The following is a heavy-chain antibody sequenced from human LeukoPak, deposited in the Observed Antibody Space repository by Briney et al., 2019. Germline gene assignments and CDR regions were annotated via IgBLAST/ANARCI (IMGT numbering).Heavy chain of an antibody. CDR2: IFYSGIT. CDR1: GGSISSYY. V-gene: IGHV4-59*12. J-gene: IGHJ5*02. CDR3: AREGATTRYYYGSWGYNWFDP. Sequence: SETLSLTCTVSGGSISSYYWNWIRQPPGKGLEWIGYIFYSGITNYNPSLKSRVTISVDTSKNQFSLKLSSVTAADTAVYYCAREGATTRYYYGSWGYNWFDPWGQGTLVTVSS. D-gene: IGHD3-10*01.